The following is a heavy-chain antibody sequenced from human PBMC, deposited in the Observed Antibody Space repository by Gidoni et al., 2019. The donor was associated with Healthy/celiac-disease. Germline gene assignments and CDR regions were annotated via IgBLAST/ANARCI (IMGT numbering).Heavy chain of an antibody. J-gene: IGHJ5*02. Sequence: GSSNYNPSLKSRVTISVDTSKNQFSLKLSSVTAADTAVYYCARHPIVVVPAAKGPGGNWIDPWGQGTLVTVSS. CDR2: GSS. V-gene: IGHV4-39*01. D-gene: IGHD2-2*01. CDR3: ARHPIVVVPAAKGPGGNWIDP.